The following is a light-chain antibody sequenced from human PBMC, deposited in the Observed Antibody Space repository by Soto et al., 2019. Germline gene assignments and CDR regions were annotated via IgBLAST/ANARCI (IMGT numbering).Light chain of an antibody. J-gene: IGKJ1*01. CDR3: QQHNNWPPWT. V-gene: IGKV3-15*01. CDR2: GAS. Sequence: EIVMTQSPATLSVSPGERATLSCRASQSVSSNLAWYQQKPGQAPRLLMYGASTRSTGIPDRFSGSGSGTEFTRTISSLQSEDFAVYCCQQHNNWPPWTFGQGTKVEIK. CDR1: QSVSSN.